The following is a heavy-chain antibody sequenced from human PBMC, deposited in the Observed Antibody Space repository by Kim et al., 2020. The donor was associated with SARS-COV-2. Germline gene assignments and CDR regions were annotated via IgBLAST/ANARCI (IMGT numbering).Heavy chain of an antibody. D-gene: IGHD3-22*01. V-gene: IGHV4-39*01. J-gene: IGHJ4*02. CDR2: IYYSGST. CDR3: ARQPDWRYYDSSGYYGSAPDY. CDR1: GGSISSSSYY. Sequence: SETLSLTCTVSGGSISSSSYYWGWIRQPPGKGLEWIGSIYYSGSTYYNPSLKSRVTISVDTSKNQFSLKLSSVTAADTAVYYCARQPDWRYYDSSGYYGSAPDYWGQGTLVTVSS.